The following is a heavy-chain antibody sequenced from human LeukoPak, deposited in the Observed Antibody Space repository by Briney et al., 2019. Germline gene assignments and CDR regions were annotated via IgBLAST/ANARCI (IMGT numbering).Heavy chain of an antibody. V-gene: IGHV5-51*01. Sequence: GESLKISCKGSGYSFTSYWIGWVRQMPGKGLEWMGIIYPGDSDTRYSPSFQGQVTISADKSISTAYLQWSCVMASGTAMYYCARLAEMATIWMDVWGQGTTVTVSS. CDR1: GYSFTSYW. CDR3: ARLAEMATIWMDV. CDR2: IYPGDSDT. D-gene: IGHD5-24*01. J-gene: IGHJ6*02.